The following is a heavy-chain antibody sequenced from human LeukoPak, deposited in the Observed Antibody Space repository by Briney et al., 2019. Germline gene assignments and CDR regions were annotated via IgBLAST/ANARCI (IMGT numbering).Heavy chain of an antibody. Sequence: GGSLRLSCAASGFTVSSNYMSWVRQAPGKGLEWVSVIYSGGSTYYADSVKGRFTISRDNSKNTMYLQMNSLRAEDTAVYYCAREGSLGASNYYYYYLDVWGKGTTVTVSS. CDR3: AREGSLGASNYYYYYLDV. CDR1: GFTVSSNY. V-gene: IGHV3-53*01. J-gene: IGHJ6*03. D-gene: IGHD3-10*01. CDR2: IYSGGST.